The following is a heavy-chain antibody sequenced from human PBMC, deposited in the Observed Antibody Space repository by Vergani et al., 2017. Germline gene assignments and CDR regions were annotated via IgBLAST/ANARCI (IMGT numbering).Heavy chain of an antibody. V-gene: IGHV3-23*01. D-gene: IGHD3-10*01. CDR3: ATGPMVRGALDY. CDR2: ISGSGGST. Sequence: EVQLLESGGGLVQPGGSLRLSCAASGFTFISYAMSWVRQAPGKGLEWVSAISGSGGSTYYADSVKGRFTISRDNSKTTLYLQMNSLRAEDTAVYYCATGPMVRGALDYWGQGTLVTFSS. J-gene: IGHJ4*02. CDR1: GFTFISYA.